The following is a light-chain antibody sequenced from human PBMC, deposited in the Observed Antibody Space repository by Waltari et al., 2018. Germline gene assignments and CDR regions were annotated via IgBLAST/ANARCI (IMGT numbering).Light chain of an antibody. Sequence: QSVLYNSNDKNYLAWYQQKPGQPPRLLIYWASTRESGVPDRFSGSGSGTDFTLTISNLRAEDVAVYYCQQYYRSRTFGQGTKVEIK. CDR2: WAS. CDR1: QSVLYNSNDKNY. J-gene: IGKJ1*01. V-gene: IGKV4-1*01. CDR3: QQYYRSRT.